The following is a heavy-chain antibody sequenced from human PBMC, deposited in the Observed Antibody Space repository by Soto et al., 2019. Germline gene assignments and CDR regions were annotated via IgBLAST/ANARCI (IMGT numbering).Heavy chain of an antibody. CDR1: GGAFSGYY. V-gene: IGHV4-34*01. Sequence: SETLSLTCAFHGGAFSGYYWPWIRQPPGTGLEWIGEINHSGSTNYNPSLKSRVTGSVDTFKNQFSLKLTSVTAADTAVYYCARDKITGLFDYWGQGTLVTVS. J-gene: IGHJ4*02. CDR2: INHSGST. CDR3: ARDKITGLFDY. D-gene: IGHD2-8*02.